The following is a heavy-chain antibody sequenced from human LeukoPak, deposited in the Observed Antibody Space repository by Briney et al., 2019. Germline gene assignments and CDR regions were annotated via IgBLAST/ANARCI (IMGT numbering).Heavy chain of an antibody. Sequence: PGGSLRLSCAASGFTFTSYSMNWVRQAPGKGLEWVSTISGGGGSTYYADSVKGRFTISRDNSKNTLYLQMNSLRAEDTAVYYCARDRGGFGDDSYYYGMDVWGQGTTVTVSS. D-gene: IGHD3-10*01. CDR2: ISGGGGST. CDR1: GFTFTSYS. V-gene: IGHV3-23*01. J-gene: IGHJ6*02. CDR3: ARDRGGFGDDSYYYGMDV.